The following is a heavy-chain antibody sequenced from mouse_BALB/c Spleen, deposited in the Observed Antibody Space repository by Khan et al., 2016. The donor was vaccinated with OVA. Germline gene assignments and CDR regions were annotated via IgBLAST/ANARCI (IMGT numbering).Heavy chain of an antibody. D-gene: IGHD1-1*01. V-gene: IGHV1S34*01. CDR2: ISCYNGST. J-gene: IGHJ3*01. CDR1: GYSFTGYY. CDR3: ARGEYYGSSSFAY. Sequence: LVKTGASVKISCKASGYSFTGYYMHWVKQSHGKSLEWIGYISCYNGSTTYNQKFKGKATFTVDTSSSTVYMQFNSLTSEDSAVYYGARGEYYGSSSFAYWGQGTLVTVSA.